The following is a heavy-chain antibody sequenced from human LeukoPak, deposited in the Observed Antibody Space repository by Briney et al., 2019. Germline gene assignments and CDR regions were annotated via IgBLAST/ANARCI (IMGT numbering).Heavy chain of an antibody. CDR3: ARGLIYYDSSGYLYY. D-gene: IGHD3-22*01. J-gene: IGHJ4*02. Sequence: GGSLRLSCAASGFSFSTFAMHWSRQAPGKGLEWVAVISSDGSNKYTADSVKGRFTISRDNSKNTLYLQMNSLRAEDTAVYYCARGLIYYDSSGYLYYWGQGTLVTVSS. CDR1: GFSFSTFA. CDR2: ISSDGSNK. V-gene: IGHV3-30*14.